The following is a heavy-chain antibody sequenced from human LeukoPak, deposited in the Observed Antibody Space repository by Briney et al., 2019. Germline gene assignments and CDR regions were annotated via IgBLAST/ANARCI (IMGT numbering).Heavy chain of an antibody. Sequence: ASVTVSCKASGGTFSSYAISWVRQAPGQGLEWMGGIIPIFGTANYAQKLQGRVTMTTDTSTSTAYMELRSLRSDDTAVYYCAHMVRGYFDYWGQGTLVTVSS. J-gene: IGHJ4*02. CDR3: AHMVRGYFDY. V-gene: IGHV1-69*05. CDR1: GGTFSSYA. D-gene: IGHD3-10*01. CDR2: IIPIFGTA.